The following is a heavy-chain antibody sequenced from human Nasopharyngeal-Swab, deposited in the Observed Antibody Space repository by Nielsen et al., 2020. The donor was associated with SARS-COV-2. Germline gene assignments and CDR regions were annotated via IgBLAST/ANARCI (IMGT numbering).Heavy chain of an antibody. CDR2: IIPIFGTA. V-gene: IGHV1-69*06. Sequence: WVRQAPGQGLEWMGGIIPIFGTANYAQKFQGRVTITADKSTSTAYMELSSLRSEDTAVYYCARVNCSSTSCYPLGYCSGGSCYFDYWGQGTLVTVSS. J-gene: IGHJ4*02. D-gene: IGHD2-15*01. CDR3: ARVNCSSTSCYPLGYCSGGSCYFDY.